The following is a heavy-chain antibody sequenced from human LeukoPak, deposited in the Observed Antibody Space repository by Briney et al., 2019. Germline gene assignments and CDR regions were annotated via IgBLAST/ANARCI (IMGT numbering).Heavy chain of an antibody. CDR2: TYYSGST. CDR1: GGSISSSSYY. CDR3: ARLLGCSGGSCYFNFDY. V-gene: IGHV4-39*01. J-gene: IGHJ4*02. Sequence: SETLSLTCTVSGGSISSSSYYWGWIRQPPGKGLEWIGSTYYSGSTYYNPSLKSRVTISVDTSKNQFSLKLSSVTAADTAVYYCARLLGCSGGSCYFNFDYWGQGTLVTVSS. D-gene: IGHD2-15*01.